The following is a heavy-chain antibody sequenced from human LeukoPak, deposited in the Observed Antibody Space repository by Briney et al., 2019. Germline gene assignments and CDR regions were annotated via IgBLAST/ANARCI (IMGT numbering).Heavy chain of an antibody. V-gene: IGHV1-69*04. CDR2: IIPILGIA. CDR1: GYTFTGYY. J-gene: IGHJ4*02. D-gene: IGHD6-13*01. Sequence: GASVKVSCKASGYTFTGYYMHWVRQAPGQGLEWMGRIIPILGIANYAQKFQGRVTITADKSTSTAYMELSSLRSEDTAVYYCARDGGYSSSWYAYYFDYWGQGTLVTVSS. CDR3: ARDGGYSSSWYAYYFDY.